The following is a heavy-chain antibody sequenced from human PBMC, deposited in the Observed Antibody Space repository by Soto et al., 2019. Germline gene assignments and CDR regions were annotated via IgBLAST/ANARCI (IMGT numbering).Heavy chain of an antibody. CDR1: VFIFSSYA. CDR3: AKDGDLYSGYFDY. Sequence: GWSLRLSCASSVFIFSSYAMSWVRQAPGKGLEWVSTLTSTGGTYYADSVKGRFPISRDNSKNTLYLQMNNLRAEDTAVYYCAKDGDLYSGYFDYWGQGTLVTVSS. J-gene: IGHJ4*02. D-gene: IGHD3-10*01. V-gene: IGHV3-23*01. CDR2: LTSTGGT.